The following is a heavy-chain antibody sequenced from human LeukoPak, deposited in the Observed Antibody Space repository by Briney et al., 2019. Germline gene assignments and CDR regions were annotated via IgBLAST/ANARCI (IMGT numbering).Heavy chain of an antibody. CDR3: ARAEEDIVVVPAATYPFQH. CDR2: ISAYNGNT. V-gene: IGHV1-18*01. J-gene: IGHJ1*01. CDR1: GYTFTSYG. D-gene: IGHD2-2*01. Sequence: ASVKVSCKASGYTFTSYGISWVRQAPGQGLEWMGWISAYNGNTNYAQKLQGRVTMTTDTSTSTAYMELRSLRSDDTAVYYCARAEEDIVVVPAATYPFQHWGQGTLVTVSS.